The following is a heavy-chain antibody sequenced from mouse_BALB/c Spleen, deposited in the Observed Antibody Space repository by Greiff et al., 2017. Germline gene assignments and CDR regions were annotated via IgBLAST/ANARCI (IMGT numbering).Heavy chain of an antibody. V-gene: IGHV2-9*02. CDR1: GFSLTSYG. D-gene: IGHD1-1*01. Sequence: VHLVESGPGLVAPSQSLSITCTVSGFSLTSYGVHWVRQPPGKGLEWLGVIWAGGSTNYNSALMSRLSISKDNSKSQVFLKMNSLQTDDTAMYYCARDNYYGRGYFDVWGAGTTVTVSS. CDR3: ARDNYYGRGYFDV. J-gene: IGHJ1*01. CDR2: IWAGGST.